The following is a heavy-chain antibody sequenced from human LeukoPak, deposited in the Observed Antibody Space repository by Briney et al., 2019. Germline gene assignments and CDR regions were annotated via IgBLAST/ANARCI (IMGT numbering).Heavy chain of an antibody. Sequence: KPSETLSLTCTESGGSISSYYWSWIRQPPGKGLEWIGYIYYSGSTNYNPSLKSRVTISVDTSKNQFSLKLSSVTAADTAVYYCARDAVVTDYYYYYYMDVWGKGTTVTVSS. CDR3: ARDAVVTDYYYYYYMDV. D-gene: IGHD3-22*01. CDR2: IYYSGST. V-gene: IGHV4-59*01. J-gene: IGHJ6*03. CDR1: GGSISSYY.